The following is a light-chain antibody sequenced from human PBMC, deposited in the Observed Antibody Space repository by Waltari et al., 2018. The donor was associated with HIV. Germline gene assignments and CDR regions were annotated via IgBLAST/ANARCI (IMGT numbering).Light chain of an antibody. CDR3: CSYTTSITFV. Sequence: QSALTQPASVSGSPGQSITISCTGSRSDVGYYNYVSWYQQHPGKAPRLIIFDVTNRPSGVSDRFSGSKSDNTASLTISGLQPEDEADYYCCSYTTSITFVFGGGTKLTVL. J-gene: IGLJ3*02. CDR2: DVT. CDR1: RSDVGYYNY. V-gene: IGLV2-14*03.